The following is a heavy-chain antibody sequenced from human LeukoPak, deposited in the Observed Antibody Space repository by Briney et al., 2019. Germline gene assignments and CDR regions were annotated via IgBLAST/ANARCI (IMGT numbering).Heavy chain of an antibody. Sequence: QAGGSLRLSCAASGFTLSSYAMSWVRQAPGKGLEWVSAISGSGGSTHYADSVKGRFTISRDNSKNTLFLQMNSLRAEDTAVYYCAKKSSGYSYPEDYWGQGTLVTVSS. CDR3: AKKSSGYSYPEDY. CDR2: ISGSGGST. CDR1: GFTLSSYA. V-gene: IGHV3-23*01. D-gene: IGHD5-18*01. J-gene: IGHJ4*02.